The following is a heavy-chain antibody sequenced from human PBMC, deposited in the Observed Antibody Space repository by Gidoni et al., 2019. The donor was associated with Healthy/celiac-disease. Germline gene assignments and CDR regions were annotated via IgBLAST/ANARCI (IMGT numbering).Heavy chain of an antibody. CDR3: AREGGGIQLWFLHY. CDR2: IWYDGSNK. J-gene: IGHJ4*02. V-gene: IGHV3-33*01. D-gene: IGHD5-18*01. CDR1: GFTFSSYG. Sequence: QVQLVESGGGVVQPGRSLRLSCAGSGFTFSSYGMHWVRQAPGKGLEWVAVIWYDGSNKYYADSVKGLFTISRDNSKNTLYLQMNSLRAEDTAVYYCAREGGGIQLWFLHYWGQGTLVTVSS.